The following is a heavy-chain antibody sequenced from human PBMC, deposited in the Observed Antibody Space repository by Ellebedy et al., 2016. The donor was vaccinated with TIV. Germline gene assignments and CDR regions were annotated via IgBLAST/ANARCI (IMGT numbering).Heavy chain of an antibody. CDR1: GFTFSSYA. Sequence: GESLKISCAASGFTFSSYAISWVRQAPGKGLEWVSAISGSGGSTYYADSVKGRFTISRDNAKNSLYLQMNSLRAEDTALYYCAKGQYYYGSGSYEATRFDYWGQGTLVTVSS. D-gene: IGHD3-10*01. CDR3: AKGQYYYGSGSYEATRFDY. CDR2: ISGSGGST. J-gene: IGHJ4*02. V-gene: IGHV3-23*01.